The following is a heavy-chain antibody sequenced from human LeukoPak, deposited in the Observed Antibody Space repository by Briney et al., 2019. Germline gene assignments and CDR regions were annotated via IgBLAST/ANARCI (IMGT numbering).Heavy chain of an antibody. CDR3: ATRSGDFWSGYVN. CDR1: GDILTELS. D-gene: IGHD3-3*01. J-gene: IGHJ4*02. V-gene: IGHV1-24*01. Sequence: ASVKVSCKASGDILTELSIQWVRQAPGKRLECMGGFDPEQNTMIYAQRLQGRVTMTEDTSTDTAYMELSSLTSEDTGIYYCATRSGDFWSGYVNWGQGTLVTVSS. CDR2: FDPEQNTM.